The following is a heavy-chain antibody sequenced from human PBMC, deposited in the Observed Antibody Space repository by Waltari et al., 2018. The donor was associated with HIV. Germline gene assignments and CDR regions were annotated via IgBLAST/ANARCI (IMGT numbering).Heavy chain of an antibody. J-gene: IGHJ4*02. D-gene: IGHD3-22*01. CDR2: ISTSSRPI. V-gene: IGHV3-48*04. Sequence: DVQLEESGGGLVQPGGSLRLSCEASGFTFNTFGFNWVRQAPGKGLEWVSYISTSSRPIYYADSVKGRFTISRDDAKNSLYLEMNSLRADDTAVYYCARESYYYDSSGYPLAYWGQGILVTVSS. CDR1: GFTFNTFG. CDR3: ARESYYYDSSGYPLAY.